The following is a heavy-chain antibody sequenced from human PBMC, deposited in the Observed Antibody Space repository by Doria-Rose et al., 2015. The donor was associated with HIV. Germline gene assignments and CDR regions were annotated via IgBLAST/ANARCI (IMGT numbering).Heavy chain of an antibody. CDR3: ARIKSSRWYHKYYFDF. V-gene: IGHV2-26*01. CDR2: IFSDDES. J-gene: IGHJ4*02. Sequence: QVTLKESGPVLVKPTETLTLTCTVSGASLSSPGMGVSWIRQPPGKVLEWLANIFSDDESSYKTSRKSRLTISRGTSKSQVVLTMTDMDPVDTATYYCARIKSSRWYHKYYFDFWGQGTLVIVSA. CDR1: GASLSSPGMG. D-gene: IGHD6-13*01.